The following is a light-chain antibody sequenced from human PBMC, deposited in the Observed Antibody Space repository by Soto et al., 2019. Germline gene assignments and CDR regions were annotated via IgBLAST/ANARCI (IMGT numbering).Light chain of an antibody. CDR1: ISDFVVYNY. J-gene: IGLJ1*01. V-gene: IGLV2-14*01. Sequence: QSVLTQPASVSGSPGQSITISCTGTISDFVVYNYVSWYQQHPGKAPKLMIYGVSNRPSGVSNRFSGSKSGNKASLTISGLQADDEADYYCSSHTISSALQVFGTGTKGTVL. CDR3: SSHTISSALQV. CDR2: GVS.